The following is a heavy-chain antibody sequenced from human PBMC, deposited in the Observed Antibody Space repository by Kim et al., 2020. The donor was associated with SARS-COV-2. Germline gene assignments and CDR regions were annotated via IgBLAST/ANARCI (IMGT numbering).Heavy chain of an antibody. J-gene: IGHJ4*02. CDR2: IYSGGST. CDR3: ARTVSWELPFDY. D-gene: IGHD1-26*01. V-gene: IGHV3-53*01. Sequence: GGSLRLSCAASGFTVSSNYMSWVRQAPGKGLEWVSVIYSGGSTYYADSVKGRFTISRDNSKNTLYLQMNSLRAEDTAVYYCARTVSWELPFDYWGQGTLVTVSS. CDR1: GFTVSSNY.